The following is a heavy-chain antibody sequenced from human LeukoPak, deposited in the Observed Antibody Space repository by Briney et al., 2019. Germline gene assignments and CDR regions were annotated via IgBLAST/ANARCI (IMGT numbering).Heavy chain of an antibody. J-gene: IGHJ3*02. CDR2: IKQDGSEK. V-gene: IGHV3-7*01. D-gene: IGHD3-9*01. CDR1: GFTFSSYW. Sequence: PGGSLRLSCAASGFTFSSYWMSWVRQAPGKGLEWVANIKQDGSEKYYVDSVKGRFTISRDNAKNSLYLQMNSLRAEDTAVYYCASAPYDILSGGAVGDAFDIWGQGTMVTVSS. CDR3: ASAPYDILSGGAVGDAFDI.